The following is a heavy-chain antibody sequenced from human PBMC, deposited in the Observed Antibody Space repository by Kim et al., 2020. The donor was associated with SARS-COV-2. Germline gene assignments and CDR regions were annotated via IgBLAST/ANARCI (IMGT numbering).Heavy chain of an antibody. D-gene: IGHD3-9*01. CDR1: GFTFSSYA. V-gene: IGHV3-23*01. CDR2: ISGSGGST. CDR3: AKGPPEDVLRYFDWFEQIYFDY. J-gene: IGHJ4*02. Sequence: GGSLRLSCAASGFTFSSYAMSWVRQAPGKGLEWVSAISGSGGSTYYADSVKGRFTISRDNSKNTLYLQMNSLRAEDTAVYYCAKGPPEDVLRYFDWFEQIYFDYWGQGTLVTVSS.